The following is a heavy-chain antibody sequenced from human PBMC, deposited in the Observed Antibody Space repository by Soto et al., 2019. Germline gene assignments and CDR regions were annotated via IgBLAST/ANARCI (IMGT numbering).Heavy chain of an antibody. D-gene: IGHD3-3*01. V-gene: IGHV1-69*06. CDR2: IIPIFGTA. J-gene: IGHJ6*02. CDR1: GGTFSSYA. Sequence: QVQLVQSGAEVKKPGSSVKVSCKASGGTFSSYAISWVRQAPGQGLEWMGGIIPIFGTANYAQKFQGRVTITADKSTSTAYMELSSLRSEETAVYYCARGSGDGYSSYYYGMDVWGQGTTVTVSS. CDR3: ARGSGDGYSSYYYGMDV.